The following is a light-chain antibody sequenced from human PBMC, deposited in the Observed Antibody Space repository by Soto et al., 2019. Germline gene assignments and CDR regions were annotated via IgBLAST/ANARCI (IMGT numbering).Light chain of an antibody. CDR3: QQHNSFSIT. Sequence: DIQMTQSPSTLSASVGDRVTITCRASRSISDWLAWYQQKPGKAPELLIFDASSLKSGVPSRFSGSGSGTEFTLTINSLQADDFATYYCQQHNSFSITFGQGTRLEIK. CDR1: RSISDW. CDR2: DAS. J-gene: IGKJ5*01. V-gene: IGKV1-5*01.